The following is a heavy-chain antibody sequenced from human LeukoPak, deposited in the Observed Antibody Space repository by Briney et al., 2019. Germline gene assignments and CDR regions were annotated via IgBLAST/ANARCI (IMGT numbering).Heavy chain of an antibody. CDR3: ARPGSPRGGVRGGNWFDP. CDR2: ISSNGGST. D-gene: IGHD3-10*01. Sequence: PGGSLRLSCAASGFTFSSYAMHWVRQAPGKGLEYVSAISSNGGSTYYANSVKGRFTISRDNSKNTLYLQMGSLRAEDTAVYYCARPGSPRGGVRGGNWFDPWGQGTLVTVSS. J-gene: IGHJ5*02. CDR1: GFTFSSYA. V-gene: IGHV3-64*01.